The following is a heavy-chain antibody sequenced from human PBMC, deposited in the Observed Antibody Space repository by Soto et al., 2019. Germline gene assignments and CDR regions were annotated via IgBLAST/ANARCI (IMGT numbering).Heavy chain of an antibody. D-gene: IGHD5-18*01. CDR3: ARREDTVLALEY. CDR1: GYDFTNYW. CDR2: IYPGDSDI. Sequence: GESLKISCKASGYDFTNYWIAWVRQTPGRGLEWMGMIYPGDSDIRYNPSFRGRVTISADKSITSAFVQWGSLKASDSAMYYCARREDTVLALEYWGQGTLVTVSS. J-gene: IGHJ4*02. V-gene: IGHV5-51*01.